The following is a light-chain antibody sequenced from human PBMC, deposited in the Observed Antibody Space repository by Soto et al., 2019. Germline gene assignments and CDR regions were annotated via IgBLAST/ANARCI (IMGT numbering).Light chain of an antibody. CDR2: GNT. CDR1: SSNIGADYD. V-gene: IGLV1-40*01. Sequence: QSVLTQPPSVSGAPGQRVTISCTGSSSNIGADYDVHWYQQVPGTAPKLLIFGNTNRPSGVPDRFSGSKSGTSASLAITGLQAEDEADYYCQSYDSSLRRVFVTGTKLTVL. J-gene: IGLJ1*01. CDR3: QSYDSSLRRV.